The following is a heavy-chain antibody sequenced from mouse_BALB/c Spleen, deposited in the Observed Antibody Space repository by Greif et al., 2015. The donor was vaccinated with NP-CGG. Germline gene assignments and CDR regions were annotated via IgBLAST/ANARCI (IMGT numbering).Heavy chain of an antibody. Sequence: QVQLQQSGAELVKPGASVKLSCKASGYTFTSYYIYWVKQRPGQGLEWIGEINPSNGGSNFNEKFKSRATLTVDKSSSTAYMQLSGLTSEDSAVYYCTRSWVDYWGQGTTLTVSS. CDR2: INPSNGGS. V-gene: IGHV1S81*02. CDR3: TRSWVDY. J-gene: IGHJ2*01. D-gene: IGHD4-1*01. CDR1: GYTFTSYY.